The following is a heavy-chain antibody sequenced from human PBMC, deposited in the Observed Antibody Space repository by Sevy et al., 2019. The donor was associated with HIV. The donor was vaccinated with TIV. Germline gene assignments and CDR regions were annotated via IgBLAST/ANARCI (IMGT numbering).Heavy chain of an antibody. Sequence: GGSLRLSCAASGFTFSKYSMSWVRQPPGKGLEWVSTLSFGCGEINYADSVKGRFTISRDNSKSSVYLQMNNLRPEDPAGYYGARGGCTKPHDYWGQGTLVTVSS. V-gene: IGHV3-23*01. D-gene: IGHD2-8*01. J-gene: IGHJ4*02. CDR1: GFTFSKYS. CDR2: LSFGCGEI. CDR3: ARGGCTKPHDY.